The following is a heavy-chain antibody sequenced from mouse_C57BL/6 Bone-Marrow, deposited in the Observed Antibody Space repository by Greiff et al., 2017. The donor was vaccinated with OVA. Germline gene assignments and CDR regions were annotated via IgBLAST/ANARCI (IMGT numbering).Heavy chain of an antibody. D-gene: IGHD1-1*01. CDR1: GYTFTGYW. Sequence: VQLVESGAELMKPGASVKLSCKATGYTFTGYWIEWVKQRPGHGLEWIGEILPGSGSTNYNEKFKGKATFTADTSSNTSYMQLSSLTTEDSAIYYCARCWITTVVADYFDYWGQGTTLTVSS. CDR2: ILPGSGST. J-gene: IGHJ2*01. V-gene: IGHV1-9*01. CDR3: ARCWITTVVADYFDY.